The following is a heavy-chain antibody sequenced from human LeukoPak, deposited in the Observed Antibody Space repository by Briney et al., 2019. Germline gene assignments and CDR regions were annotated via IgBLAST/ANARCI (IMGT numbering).Heavy chain of an antibody. CDR2: IYYSGST. Sequence: PSETLSLTCTVSGGSISSYYWSWIRQPPGKGLEWIGYIYYSGSTNYNPSLKSRVTISVDTSKNQFSLKLSSVTAADTAVYYCARDQRGYSYGYYAFDIWGQGTMVTVSS. V-gene: IGHV4-59*01. J-gene: IGHJ3*02. CDR1: GGSISSYY. CDR3: ARDQRGYSYGYYAFDI. D-gene: IGHD5-18*01.